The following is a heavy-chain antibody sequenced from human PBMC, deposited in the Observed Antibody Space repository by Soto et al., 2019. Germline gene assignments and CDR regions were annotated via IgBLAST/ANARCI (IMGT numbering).Heavy chain of an antibody. V-gene: IGHV1-2*02. Sequence: QVQLVQSGAEVKESGASVKVSCKASGYTFNGYYIHWVRQAPGQGLEWVGEISPKSGGTRYAQKFQGRVTMTKDTSTSTVYMELSNLSPDDTAVYYCGRGRRGELVVCYWGQGTLVTVHS. CDR1: GYTFNGYY. CDR2: ISPKSGGT. CDR3: GRGRRGELVVCY. J-gene: IGHJ4*02. D-gene: IGHD1-7*01.